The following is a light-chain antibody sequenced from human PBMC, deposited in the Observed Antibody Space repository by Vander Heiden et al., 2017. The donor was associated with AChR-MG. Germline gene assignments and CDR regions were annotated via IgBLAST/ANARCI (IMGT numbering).Light chain of an antibody. V-gene: IGKV1-39*01. J-gene: IGKJ1*01. CDR2: ATS. CDR1: QSISSY. Sequence: DIQMTQSPSSLSASVGDRVTITCRASQSISSYLNWYQQKPGKAPSLLIYATSNLQSGVPSRFSGSGSGTDFTLTISSLQPEDFATYYCQQGYNTPRTFGQGTKVEIK. CDR3: QQGYNTPRT.